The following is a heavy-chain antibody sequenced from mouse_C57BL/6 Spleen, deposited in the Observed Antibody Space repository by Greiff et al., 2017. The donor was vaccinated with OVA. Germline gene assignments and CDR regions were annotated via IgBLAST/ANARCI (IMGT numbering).Heavy chain of an antibody. J-gene: IGHJ3*01. CDR1: GFTFSSYG. CDR2: ISSGGSYT. D-gene: IGHD2-4*01. CDR3: ARHVSYDYDWFAY. V-gene: IGHV5-6*01. Sequence: EVQLVESGGDLVKPGGSLKLSCAASGFTFSSYGMSWVRQTPDKRLEWVATISSGGSYTDYPDSVKGRFTISRDNAKNTLYLQMSSLKSEDTAMYYCARHVSYDYDWFAYWGQGTLVTVSA.